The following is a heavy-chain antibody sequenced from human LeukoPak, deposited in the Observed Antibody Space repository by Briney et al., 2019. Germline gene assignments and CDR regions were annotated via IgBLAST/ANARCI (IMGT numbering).Heavy chain of an antibody. CDR1: GFTFSSYG. J-gene: IGHJ4*02. D-gene: IGHD3-16*01. CDR2: IRNDGSII. V-gene: IGHV3-30*02. Sequence: QAGGSLRLSCAASGFTFSSYGMHWIRQAPGKGLEWVAFIRNDGSIIYSADSVKGRFTISRDNSKNTLYLQTNSLRADDTAVYYCAKDTPLCYFDYWGQGTLVTVSS. CDR3: AKDTPLCYFDY.